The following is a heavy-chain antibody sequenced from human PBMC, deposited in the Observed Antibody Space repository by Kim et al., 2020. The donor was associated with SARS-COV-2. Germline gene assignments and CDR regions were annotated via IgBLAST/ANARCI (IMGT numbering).Heavy chain of an antibody. CDR3: AADLRYYGSGSHGFDF. Sequence: SETLSLTCTVSGGSISSSSYYWGWARQPPGKGLEWIGSMYFSGNTYYKPSLKSRVTISVDKSKNQFSLKVTSVTAADTAVYYCAADLRYYGSGSHGFDFWGQGIRVTV. CDR1: GGSISSSSYY. V-gene: IGHV4-39*07. J-gene: IGHJ4*02. D-gene: IGHD3-10*01. CDR2: MYFSGNT.